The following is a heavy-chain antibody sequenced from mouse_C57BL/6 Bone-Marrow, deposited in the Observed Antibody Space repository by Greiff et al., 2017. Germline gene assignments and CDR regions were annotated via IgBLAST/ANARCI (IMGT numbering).Heavy chain of an antibody. CDR1: GYTFTSYW. CDR3: AREGYYGSSYNY. CDR2: INPSNGGT. Sequence: QVQLQQPGTELVKPGASVKLSCKASGYTFTSYWLHWVKQRPGQGLEWIGNINPSNGGTNYNEKFKSKATLTVDKSSSTAYMQLSSLPSEDSAVYYCAREGYYGSSYNYWGQGTTLTVSS. D-gene: IGHD1-1*01. V-gene: IGHV1-53*01. J-gene: IGHJ2*01.